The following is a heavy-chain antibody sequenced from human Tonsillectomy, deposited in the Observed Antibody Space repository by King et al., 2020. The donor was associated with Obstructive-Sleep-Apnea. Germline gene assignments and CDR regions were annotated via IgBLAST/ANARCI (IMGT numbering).Heavy chain of an antibody. CDR1: GFTFSSYA. V-gene: IGHV3-23*04. Sequence: VQLVESGGGLVQPGGSLRLSCAASGFTFSSYAMTWVRQAPGKGLEWISAISLSGDSTYYADSVKGRFTISRDNSKNTLYLQMNSLRAEDTAVYYCAKDRGYYDSSGYLIWGQGTMVTVPS. CDR2: ISLSGDST. J-gene: IGHJ3*02. CDR3: AKDRGYYDSSGYLI. D-gene: IGHD3-22*01.